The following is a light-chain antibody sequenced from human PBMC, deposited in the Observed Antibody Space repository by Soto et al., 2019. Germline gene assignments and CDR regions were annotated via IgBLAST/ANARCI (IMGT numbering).Light chain of an antibody. V-gene: IGKV3-20*01. J-gene: IGKJ2*01. CDR1: QSVSNNY. CDR2: GSS. Sequence: EVVLTQSPGTLSLSPGERAILSCRDSQSVSNNYFAWYPQKPGQAPRLLIFGSSDRATGIPDRFSGSGSGTDFTLTISRLEPEDFAVYYCQQYGSSPPYTFGQGTKLEIK. CDR3: QQYGSSPPYT.